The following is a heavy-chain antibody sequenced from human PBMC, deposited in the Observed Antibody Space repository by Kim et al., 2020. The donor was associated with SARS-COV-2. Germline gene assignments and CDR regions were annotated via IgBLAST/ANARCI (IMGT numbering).Heavy chain of an antibody. Sequence: GGSLRLSCAASGFTFSSYAMSWVRQAPGKGLEWVSAISGSGGSTYYADSVKGRFTISRDNSKNTLYMQMNSLRAEDTAVYYCAKSDCSSTSCYILQYYYYGMDVWGQGTTVTVSS. J-gene: IGHJ6*02. CDR3: AKSDCSSTSCYILQYYYYGMDV. CDR1: GFTFSSYA. V-gene: IGHV3-23*01. CDR2: ISGSGGST. D-gene: IGHD2-2*02.